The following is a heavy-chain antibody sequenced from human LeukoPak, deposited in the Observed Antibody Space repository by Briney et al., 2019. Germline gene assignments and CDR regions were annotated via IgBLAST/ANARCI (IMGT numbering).Heavy chain of an antibody. CDR1: GYTFTSYD. CDR3: ARNDYGGHDAFDI. Sequence: ASVKVSCKASGYTFTSYDINWVRQATGQGLEWMGWLNPNSGNTGFAQKFQGRVTMTRTTSISTAYMELSSLRSEDTAVYYCARNDYGGHDAFDIWGQGTMVTVSS. CDR2: LNPNSGNT. J-gene: IGHJ3*02. V-gene: IGHV1-8*01. D-gene: IGHD4-17*01.